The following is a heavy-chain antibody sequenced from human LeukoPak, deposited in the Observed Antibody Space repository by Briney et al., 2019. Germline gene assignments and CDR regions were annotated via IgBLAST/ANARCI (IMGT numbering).Heavy chain of an antibody. CDR3: ARDPMNDYYYYGMDV. J-gene: IGHJ6*02. CDR2: IYYSGST. D-gene: IGHD1-1*01. Sequence: PSETLSLTCTVSGGSISSGGYYWSWIRQHPGKGREWIGYIYYSGSTYYNPSLKSRVTISVDTSKNQFSLKLSSVTAADTAVYYCARDPMNDYYYYGMDVWGQGTTVTVSS. CDR1: GGSISSGGYY. V-gene: IGHV4-31*03.